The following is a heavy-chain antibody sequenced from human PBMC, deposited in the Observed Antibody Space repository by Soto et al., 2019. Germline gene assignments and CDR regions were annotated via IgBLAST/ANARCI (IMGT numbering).Heavy chain of an antibody. CDR2: ISYDGSNK. CDR3: AREPLYSSSWYTIYYYYYGMDV. Sequence: SLRLSCAASGFTFSSYAMHWVRQAPGKGLEWVAVISYDGSNKYYADSVKGRFTISRDNSKNTLYLQMNSLRAEDTAVYYCAREPLYSSSWYTIYYYYYGMDVWGQGTTVTVSS. J-gene: IGHJ6*02. CDR1: GFTFSSYA. D-gene: IGHD6-13*01. V-gene: IGHV3-30-3*01.